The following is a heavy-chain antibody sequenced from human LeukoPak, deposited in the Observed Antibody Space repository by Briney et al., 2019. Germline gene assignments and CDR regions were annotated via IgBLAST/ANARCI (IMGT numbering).Heavy chain of an antibody. J-gene: IGHJ4*02. CDR1: GFTFRSYA. V-gene: IGHV3-23*01. CDR2: ISGSGGST. D-gene: IGHD3-10*01. CDR3: AKLWFGELYAPHDY. Sequence: GGSLRLSCAASGFTFRSYAMSWVREAPGKGMEWVSAISGSGGSTYYADSVKGRFTISRDNSKNTLYLQMNSLRAEDTAVYYCAKLWFGELYAPHDYWGQGTLVTVSS.